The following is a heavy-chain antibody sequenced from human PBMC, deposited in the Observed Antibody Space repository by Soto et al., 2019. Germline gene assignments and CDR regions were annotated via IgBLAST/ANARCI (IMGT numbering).Heavy chain of an antibody. V-gene: IGHV3-74*01. D-gene: IGHD3-16*01. CDR3: AREFMYYYYGMDV. J-gene: IGHJ6*02. CDR1: GFTFSSYW. CDR2: INSDGSST. Sequence: PGGSLRLSCAASGFTFSSYWMDWVRQAPGKGLVWVSRINSDGSSTSYADSVKGRFTISRDNAKNTLYLQMNSLRAEDTAVYYCAREFMYYYYGMDVWGQGTTVTVSS.